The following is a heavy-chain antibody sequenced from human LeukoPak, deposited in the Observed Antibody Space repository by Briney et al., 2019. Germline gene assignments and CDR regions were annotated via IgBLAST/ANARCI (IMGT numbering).Heavy chain of an antibody. J-gene: IGHJ3*02. V-gene: IGHV4-34*01. D-gene: IGHD3-10*01. CDR2: INHSGST. Sequence: SETLSLTCAVYGGSFSGYYWSWIRQPPGKGLEWIGEINHSGSTNYNPSHKSRVTISVDTSRNQFSLKLTSVTAADTAVYYCAKSNGYGLVDIWGQGTMVTVSS. CDR3: AKSNGYGLVDI. CDR1: GGSFSGYY.